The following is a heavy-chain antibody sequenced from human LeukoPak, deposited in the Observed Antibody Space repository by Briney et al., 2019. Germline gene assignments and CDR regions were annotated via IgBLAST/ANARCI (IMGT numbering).Heavy chain of an antibody. Sequence: PSETLSLTCAVYGASVSGSQWSWIRQPPGKGLEWIGEIKAGGGTNYNPSLKSRGTISVDTSKNQLSLRLSSVTAADTAVYYCASERNFRVRGVIKSYYYYYYTDVWGKGTPVTVSS. CDR2: IKAGGGT. D-gene: IGHD3-10*01. CDR3: ASERNFRVRGVIKSYYYYYYTDV. CDR1: GASVSGSQ. V-gene: IGHV4-34*01. J-gene: IGHJ6*03.